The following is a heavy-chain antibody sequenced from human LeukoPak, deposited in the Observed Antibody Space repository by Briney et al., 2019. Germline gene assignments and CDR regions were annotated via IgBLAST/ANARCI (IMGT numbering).Heavy chain of an antibody. D-gene: IGHD6-13*01. CDR3: AKDQPSGSSSWYWDY. V-gene: IGHV3-30*02. CDR2: IRSDGSYK. Sequence: GGSLRLSCAASGFTFSNYGVHWVRQAPGKGLERVAFIRSDGSYKYYADSVKGRFTISRDNSMNTLYLQMNSLRAEDTAMYYCAKDQPSGSSSWYWDYWGQGTLVTVSS. CDR1: GFTFSNYG. J-gene: IGHJ4*02.